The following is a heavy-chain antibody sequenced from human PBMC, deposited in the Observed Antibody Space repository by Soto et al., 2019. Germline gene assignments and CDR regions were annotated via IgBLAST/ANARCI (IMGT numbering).Heavy chain of an antibody. CDR1: GYTFTGYY. V-gene: IGHV1-2*04. J-gene: IGHJ4*02. CDR3: ARDQGDCYNYFDY. Sequence: ASVKFFCKASGYTFTGYYMTWVRPAPGQGLEWLGWINPNSGGPNYAQKCQGWVTMTRDTSISTAYMELSRLRSDDTAVYYCARDQGDCYNYFDYMGQGTMGTVSS. CDR2: INPNSGGP. D-gene: IGHD2-21*01.